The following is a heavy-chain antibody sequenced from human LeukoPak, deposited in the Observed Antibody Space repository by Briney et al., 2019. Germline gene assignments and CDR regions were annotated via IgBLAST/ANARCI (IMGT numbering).Heavy chain of an antibody. CDR1: GGSVSDYY. CDR2: IYYTGST. Sequence: SETLSLTCTISGGSVSDYYWSWIRQSPGKGLEWIGYIYYTGSTTYNPSLKSRVTISADTSKSQFSLKLSSVTAADTAVYYCTSRKLGNDYWVQGTLVTVSS. J-gene: IGHJ4*02. V-gene: IGHV4-59*02. CDR3: TSRKLGNDY. D-gene: IGHD7-27*01.